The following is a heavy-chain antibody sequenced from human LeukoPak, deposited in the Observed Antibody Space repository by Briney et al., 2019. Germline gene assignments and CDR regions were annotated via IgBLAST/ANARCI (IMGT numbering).Heavy chain of an antibody. J-gene: IGHJ4*02. D-gene: IGHD3/OR15-3a*01. V-gene: IGHV3-21*01. Sequence: GGSLRLSCAASGFTFSSYSMNWVRQAPGKGLEWVSSISSRSSYIYYADSVKGRFTISRDNAKNSLYLQMNSLRAEDTAVYYCATVAPEDYYFDYWGQGTLVTVSS. CDR1: GFTFSSYS. CDR3: ATVAPEDYYFDY. CDR2: ISSRSSYI.